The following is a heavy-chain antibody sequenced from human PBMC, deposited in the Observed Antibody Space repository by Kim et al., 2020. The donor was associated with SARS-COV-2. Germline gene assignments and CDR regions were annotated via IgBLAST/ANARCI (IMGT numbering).Heavy chain of an antibody. V-gene: IGHV1-3*01. CDR1: GYTFTSYA. D-gene: IGHD5-12*01. Sequence: ASVKVSCKASGYTFTSYAMHWVRQAPGQRLEWMGWINAGNGNTKYSQKFQGRVTITRDTSASTAYMELSSLRSEDTAVYYCARDQRWLQLPYYYYGMDVWGQGTTVTVSS. J-gene: IGHJ6*02. CDR3: ARDQRWLQLPYYYYGMDV. CDR2: INAGNGNT.